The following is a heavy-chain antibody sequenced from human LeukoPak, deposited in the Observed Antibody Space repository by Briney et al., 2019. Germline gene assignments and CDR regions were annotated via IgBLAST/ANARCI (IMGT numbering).Heavy chain of an antibody. CDR2: IYSGGGT. V-gene: IGHV3-53*01. Sequence: GGSLRLSCAASGFTFSSIYMSWVRQAPGKGLEWVSVIYSGGGTYYTDSVKGRFTISRDSSKNTLYLQMNSLRAEDTAVYDCARVARYNWFGPWGQGTLVTVSS. CDR1: GFTFSSIY. CDR3: ARVARYNWFGP. J-gene: IGHJ5*02.